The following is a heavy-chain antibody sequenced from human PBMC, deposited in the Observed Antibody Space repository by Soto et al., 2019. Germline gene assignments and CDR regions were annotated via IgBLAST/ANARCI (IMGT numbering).Heavy chain of an antibody. V-gene: IGHV4-31*03. CDR2: IYYSGRT. Sequence: QVQLQESGPGLVKPSQTLSLTCTVSYDSISSVGFYCSWIRQHPGKGLAWIGYIYYSGRTSYTPSLRSRVTISADTSKNQFSLNLNTVTGADTAVYYCARGYSSGYLGNWFDPWGQGTLVTVSS. J-gene: IGHJ5*02. CDR1: YDSISSVGFY. CDR3: ARGYSSGYLGNWFDP. D-gene: IGHD3-22*01.